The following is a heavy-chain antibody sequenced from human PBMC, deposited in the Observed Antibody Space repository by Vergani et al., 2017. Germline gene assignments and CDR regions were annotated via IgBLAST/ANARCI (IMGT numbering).Heavy chain of an antibody. Sequence: QVQLQESGPGLVKPSETLSLTCTVSGGSISSYYWSWIRQPPGKGLEWIGYIYYSGSTNYNPSLKSRVTISVGTSKNQYSLKLSSVTAADTAVYYFARWMMGYLNYFDYWGQGTLVTVSS. D-gene: IGHD5-12*01. J-gene: IGHJ4*02. CDR3: ARWMMGYLNYFDY. CDR1: GGSISSYY. CDR2: IYYSGST. V-gene: IGHV4-59*01.